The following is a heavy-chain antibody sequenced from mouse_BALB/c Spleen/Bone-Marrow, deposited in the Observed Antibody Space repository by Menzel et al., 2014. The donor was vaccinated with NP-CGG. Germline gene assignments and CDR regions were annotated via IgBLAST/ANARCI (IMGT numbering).Heavy chain of an antibody. CDR2: IYPGDGDS. V-gene: IGHV1-80*01. Sequence: VQLQQSAAVLVRPGSSVKISCKPSGYVFSTYWINWVKQRPGQGLEWIGQIYPGDGDSDFNGKLKDKVTLTADESSNTVYTHLSSLTSEVSAVYFCARGGISVDYWGQGTLVTGSS. CDR3: ARGGISVDY. J-gene: IGHJ2*01. CDR1: GYVFSTYW.